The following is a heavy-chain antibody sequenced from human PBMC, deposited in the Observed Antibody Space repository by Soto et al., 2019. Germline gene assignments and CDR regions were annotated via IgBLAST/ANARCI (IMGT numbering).Heavy chain of an antibody. Sequence: EVQLVESGGGLVQPGGSLRLSCAASGFTFSSYWMSWVRQAPGKGLEWVANIKQDGSEKYYVDSVKGRFTISRDNAKNSLYLQMNSLRAEDTAVYYCARERLAPITIFGVVPDAFDIWGQGTMVTVSS. CDR3: ARERLAPITIFGVVPDAFDI. CDR1: GFTFSSYW. J-gene: IGHJ3*02. D-gene: IGHD3-3*01. V-gene: IGHV3-7*01. CDR2: IKQDGSEK.